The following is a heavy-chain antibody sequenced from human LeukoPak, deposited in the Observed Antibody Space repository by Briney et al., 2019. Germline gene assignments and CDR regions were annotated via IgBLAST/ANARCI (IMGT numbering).Heavy chain of an antibody. V-gene: IGHV3-66*01. CDR2: MYRVGNT. CDR3: ARGLPMGAPGVCAFDT. D-gene: IGHD1-26*01. J-gene: IGHJ3*02. CDR1: GFTVSNNY. Sequence: PGGSLRLSCAASGFTVSNNYMTWVRQAPGKGLEWVSVMYRVGNTYYADFVKGRFTISRDNFKNTLHLQMNSLRVEDTALYYCARGLPMGAPGVCAFDTWGQRTMVTVSS.